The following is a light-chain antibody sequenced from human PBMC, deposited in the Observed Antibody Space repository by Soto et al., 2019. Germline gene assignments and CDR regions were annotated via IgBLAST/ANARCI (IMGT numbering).Light chain of an antibody. Sequence: QSVLAQPASVSGSPGQSITISCTGTSGDIGSYNRVSWYQQHPGKAPKLIIYEVTDRPSGVSNRFSGSKSGNTASLTISGLQAEDEAEYYCSSYGGSSTFDVYGTGTKVTVL. CDR1: SGDIGSYNR. J-gene: IGLJ1*01. CDR3: SSYGGSSTFDV. V-gene: IGLV2-23*02. CDR2: EVT.